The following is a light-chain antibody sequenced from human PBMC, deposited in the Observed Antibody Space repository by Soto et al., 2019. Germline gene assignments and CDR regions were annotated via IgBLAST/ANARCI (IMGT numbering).Light chain of an antibody. Sequence: DIQMTQSPSTLSATAGDRVTITCRASQSISSWLAWYQHKPGKAPKLLIYDASNLDSGVPSRFSGTGSGTEFTLIISSLQPDDFATYYCQQYNTFSLWTFGQGTKVDIK. J-gene: IGKJ1*01. CDR2: DAS. CDR3: QQYNTFSLWT. V-gene: IGKV1-5*01. CDR1: QSISSW.